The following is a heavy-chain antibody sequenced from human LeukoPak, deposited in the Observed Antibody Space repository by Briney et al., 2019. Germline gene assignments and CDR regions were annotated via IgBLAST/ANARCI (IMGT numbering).Heavy chain of an antibody. Sequence: GGSLRLSCAASGFTFSSYGMHWVRQAPGKGLEWVSYITRSSALHYADSVKGRFTISRDNAKNSLFLQMSSLRDEDTAVYYCARRERQSGNYYYFDYWGQGTLVTVSS. CDR1: GFTFSSYG. CDR2: ITRSSAL. CDR3: ARRERQSGNYYYFDY. V-gene: IGHV3-48*02. D-gene: IGHD1-26*01. J-gene: IGHJ4*02.